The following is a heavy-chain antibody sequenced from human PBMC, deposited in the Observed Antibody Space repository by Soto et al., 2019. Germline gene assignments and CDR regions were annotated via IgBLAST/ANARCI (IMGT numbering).Heavy chain of an antibody. D-gene: IGHD2-2*01. V-gene: IGHV1-69*13. CDR2: IIPIFGTA. CDR3: ARGQNIVVLPGGVYYDGIDV. J-gene: IGHJ6*02. CDR1: GGTFSSYA. Sequence: SVKVSCKASGGTFSSYAISWVRQAPGQGLEWMGGIIPIFGTANYAQKFQGRVTITADESTSTAYMELSSLRSEDTAVYYCARGQNIVVLPGGVYYDGIDVWGHGTTVTRSS.